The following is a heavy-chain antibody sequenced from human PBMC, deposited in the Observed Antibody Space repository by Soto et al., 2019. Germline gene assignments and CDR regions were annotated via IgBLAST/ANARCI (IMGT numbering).Heavy chain of an antibody. CDR1: GGSISSGDYY. CDR3: ARDRDSGFVFGMDV. CDR2: IYYSGST. Sequence: SETLSLTCTVAGGSISSGDYYWSWIRQPPGKGLEWIGYIYYSGSTYYKPSLKSRVTISIDTSKNQFSLKLSSMTAADTAVYYCARDRDSGFVFGMDVWGQGTTVTVSS. J-gene: IGHJ6*02. D-gene: IGHD5-12*01. V-gene: IGHV4-30-4*01.